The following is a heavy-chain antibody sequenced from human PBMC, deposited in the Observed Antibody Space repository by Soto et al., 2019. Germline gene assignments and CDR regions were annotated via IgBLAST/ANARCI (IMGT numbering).Heavy chain of an antibody. V-gene: IGHV3-33*01. Sequence: WGSLRLSCAASGFTFISYGIHCFRHSPCKGLEWVAVIWYDGSNKYYADSVKGRFTISRDNSKNTLYLQMNSLRAEDTAVYYCARVPYYYDSSGHYMDVWGQGTTVTVSS. D-gene: IGHD3-22*01. J-gene: IGHJ6*02. CDR2: IWYDGSNK. CDR1: GFTFISYG. CDR3: ARVPYYYDSSGHYMDV.